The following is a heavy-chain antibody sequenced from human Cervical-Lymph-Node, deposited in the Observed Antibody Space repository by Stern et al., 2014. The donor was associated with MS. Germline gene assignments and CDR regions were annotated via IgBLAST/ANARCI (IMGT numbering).Heavy chain of an antibody. D-gene: IGHD3-22*01. J-gene: IGHJ3*02. Sequence: MQLVESGPEVKKPGTSVKVSCKASGFTFTSSAVQWVRQARGQRLEWIGWIVVGSGNTNYAQKFQERVTITRDMSTSTAYMELSSLRSEDTAVYYCAAEPGYYDSSGYDAFDIWGQGTMVTVSS. CDR2: IVVGSGNT. V-gene: IGHV1-58*01. CDR1: GFTFTSSA. CDR3: AAEPGYYDSSGYDAFDI.